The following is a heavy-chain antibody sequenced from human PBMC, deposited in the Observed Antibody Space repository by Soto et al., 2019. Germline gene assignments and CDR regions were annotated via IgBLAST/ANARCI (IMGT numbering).Heavy chain of an antibody. CDR2: ISGSGGRK. CDR1: GITFSSYA. CDR3: AKGTTVQLDRGPTWFDP. D-gene: IGHD1-1*01. V-gene: IGHV3-23*01. Sequence: GGSLRLSCAASGITFSSYALSWVRQAPGKGLGWVSTISGSGGRKYYADCVKGRFTITRNKSKNTLYLQMNSLRAEDTAVYYWAKGTTVQLDRGPTWFDPWGQGTLVTVSS. J-gene: IGHJ5*02.